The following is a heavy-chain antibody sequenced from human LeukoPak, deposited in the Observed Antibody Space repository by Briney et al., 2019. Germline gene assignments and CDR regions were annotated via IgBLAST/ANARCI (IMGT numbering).Heavy chain of an antibody. Sequence: SETLSLTCTVSGGSISSYYWSWIRQPPGKGLEWIGNIYYSGSTNYSPSLKSRVTISVDTSKRQFSLKLTSVTTADTAVYYCARGPPYSSSWYVLWGQGTLVTVSS. CDR1: GGSISSYY. V-gene: IGHV4-59*01. CDR2: IYYSGST. CDR3: ARGPPYSSSWYVL. J-gene: IGHJ5*02. D-gene: IGHD6-13*01.